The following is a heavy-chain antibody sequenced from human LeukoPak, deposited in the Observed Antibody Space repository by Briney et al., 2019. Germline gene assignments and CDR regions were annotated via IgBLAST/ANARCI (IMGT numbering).Heavy chain of an antibody. D-gene: IGHD4-11*01. Sequence: GGSLRLSCAASGFTFSNYWMNWVRQAPGKGLQWVAYIKEDGSEKYFVDSVKGRFTISRDNAKNSLYLQMNSLRAEDTAVYYCAGDERDELRPVSTLEYWGQGTLVTVSS. CDR1: GFTFSNYW. J-gene: IGHJ4*02. CDR2: IKEDGSEK. CDR3: AGDERDELRPVSTLEY. V-gene: IGHV3-7*01.